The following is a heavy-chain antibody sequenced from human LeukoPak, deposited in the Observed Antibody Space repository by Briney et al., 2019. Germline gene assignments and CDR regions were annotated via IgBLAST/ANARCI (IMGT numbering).Heavy chain of an antibody. Sequence: GGSLRLSCAASGFTVSSNHMSWVRQAPGKGLEWVSVIYSGGSTYYADSVKGRFTISRHNSKKTLYLQMNSLRAEDTAVYYCAREGPRDGYNNWFDPWGQGTLVTVSS. D-gene: IGHD5-24*01. CDR1: GFTVSSNH. CDR2: IYSGGST. CDR3: AREGPRDGYNNWFDP. V-gene: IGHV3-53*04. J-gene: IGHJ5*02.